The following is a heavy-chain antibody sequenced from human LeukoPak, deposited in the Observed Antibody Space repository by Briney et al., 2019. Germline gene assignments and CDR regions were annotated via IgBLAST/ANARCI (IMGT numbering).Heavy chain of an antibody. CDR2: ISSSGNNI. CDR1: GFIFSSYD. Sequence: GGSLRLSCAASGFIFSSYDMNWVRQAPGKGLEWVSYISSSGNNIYYAASVMGRFTICSDNDKNSLYLQLNSRGGEDTAVYYCARDSYCSSTSCPDAFDIWGQGTMVTVSS. CDR3: ARDSYCSSTSCPDAFDI. J-gene: IGHJ3*02. D-gene: IGHD2-2*01. V-gene: IGHV3-48*03.